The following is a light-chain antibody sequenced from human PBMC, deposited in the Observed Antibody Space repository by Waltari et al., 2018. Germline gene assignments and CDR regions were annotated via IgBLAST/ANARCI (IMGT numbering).Light chain of an antibody. CDR3: MQALQTPLT. CDR2: LGS. J-gene: IGKJ4*01. CDR1: QSLLHSNGFNY. V-gene: IGKV2-28*01. Sequence: DIVMTQSPLSLPVTPGEPASISCWSSQSLLHSNGFNYLDWYLQKPGQSPQLLIYLGSNRASGVPDRFSGSGSGTDFTLKISRVEAEDVGVYYCMQALQTPLTFGGGTKVEI.